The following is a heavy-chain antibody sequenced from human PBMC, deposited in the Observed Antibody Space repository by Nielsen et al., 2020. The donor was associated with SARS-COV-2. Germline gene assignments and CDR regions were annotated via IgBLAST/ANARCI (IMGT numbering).Heavy chain of an antibody. CDR2: IYSGGST. CDR3: ARELGYYDILTGYYIGYYGMDV. J-gene: IGHJ6*02. V-gene: IGHV3-53*01. Sequence: WIRQPPGKGLEWVSVIYSGGSTYYADSVKGRFAISRDNSKNTLYLQMNSLRAEDTAVYYCARELGYYDILTGYYIGYYGMDVRGQGTTVTVSS. D-gene: IGHD3-9*01.